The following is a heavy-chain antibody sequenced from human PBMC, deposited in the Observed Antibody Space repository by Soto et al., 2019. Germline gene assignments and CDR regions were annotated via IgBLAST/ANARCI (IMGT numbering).Heavy chain of an antibody. D-gene: IGHD5-12*01. Sequence: PGGSLRLSCAASGFPFSFYSMNWVRQAPGKGLEWISYITSTSSAINYADSVRGRFTISRDNAMRSLFLHMNSLRDEDTAVYYCARDGIVAAYTHGPYFFDYCGQGSLVPVSS. V-gene: IGHV3-48*02. CDR3: ARDGIVAAYTHGPYFFDY. J-gene: IGHJ4*02. CDR2: ITSTSSAI. CDR1: GFPFSFYS.